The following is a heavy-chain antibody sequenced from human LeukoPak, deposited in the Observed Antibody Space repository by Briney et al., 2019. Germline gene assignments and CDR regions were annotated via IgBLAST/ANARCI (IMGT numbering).Heavy chain of an antibody. J-gene: IGHJ4*02. CDR1: GDSINSGGSY. CDR3: ARDDGSSGVDH. CDR2: IYHTGDT. Sequence: SETLSLTCTVSGDSINSGGSYWSWIRQPPGTGLEWIGYIYHTGDTFYNPSLKSRVTISLDRSQNQFSLSLTSMTAADTAVYYCARDDGSSGVDHWGQGTLVTVSS. D-gene: IGHD1-26*01. V-gene: IGHV4-30-2*01.